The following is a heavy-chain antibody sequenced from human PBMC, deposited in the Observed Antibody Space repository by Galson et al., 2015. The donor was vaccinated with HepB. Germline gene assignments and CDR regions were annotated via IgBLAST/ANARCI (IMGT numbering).Heavy chain of an antibody. CDR3: AKGRGRGVAAGLDY. CDR1: GFTFSNYA. V-gene: IGHV3-23*01. CDR2: TNSFGSDT. D-gene: IGHD6-19*01. J-gene: IGHJ4*02. Sequence: SLRLSCAVSGFTFSNYAMSWVRQAPGKGLEWVSGTNSFGSDTEYADSVRGRFTISRDSSKDTLYLQMNGLRVEDTAVYYCAKGRGRGVAAGLDYWGQGTLITVSS.